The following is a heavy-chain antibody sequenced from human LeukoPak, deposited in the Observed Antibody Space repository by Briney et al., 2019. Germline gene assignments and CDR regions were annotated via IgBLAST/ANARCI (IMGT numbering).Heavy chain of an antibody. D-gene: IGHD4-17*01. V-gene: IGHV3-21*01. Sequence: GGSLRLSCAASGFTFSSYSMNWVRQAPGKGLEWVSSISSSSSYIYYADSVKGRFTISRDNAKNSLYLQMNSLRAEDTAVYYCARDRWDYGDYVRDSSSDYWGQGTLVTVSS. CDR2: ISSSSSYI. CDR1: GFTFSSYS. CDR3: ARDRWDYGDYVRDSSSDY. J-gene: IGHJ4*02.